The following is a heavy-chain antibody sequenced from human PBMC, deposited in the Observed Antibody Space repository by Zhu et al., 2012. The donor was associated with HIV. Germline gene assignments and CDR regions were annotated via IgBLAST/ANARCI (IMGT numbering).Heavy chain of an antibody. J-gene: IGHJ4*02. Sequence: QVRLQESGPGLVKPSVTVLLTCAVSGGPISSTNWWNWVRQPPGKGLEWIGEIYHSGSTNYNSSLKSRATISVDKSKNQFSLKLKSMTAADTAVYYCARVSGALRSFDWGLGNPGHRLL. V-gene: IGHV4-4*02. CDR1: GGPISSTNW. CDR2: IYHSGST. CDR3: ARVSGALRSFD. D-gene: IGHD3-9*01.